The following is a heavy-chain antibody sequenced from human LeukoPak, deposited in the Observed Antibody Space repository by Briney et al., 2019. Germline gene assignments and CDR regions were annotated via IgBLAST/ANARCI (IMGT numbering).Heavy chain of an antibody. CDR2: MNPNSGNT. CDR1: GYTFTSYD. CDR3: ARSGFPFGNYYGSGSYPDY. J-gene: IGHJ4*02. D-gene: IGHD3-10*01. V-gene: IGHV1-8*01. Sequence: GASVKVSCKASGYTFTSYDIDWVRQATGQGLEWMGWMNPNSGNTGYAQKFQGRVTMTRNTSISTAYMELSSLRSEDTAVYYCARSGFPFGNYYGSGSYPDYWGQGTLVTVSS.